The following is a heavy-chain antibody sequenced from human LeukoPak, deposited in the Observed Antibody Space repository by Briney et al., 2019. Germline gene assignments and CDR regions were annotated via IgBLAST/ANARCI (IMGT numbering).Heavy chain of an antibody. Sequence: PGGSLRLSCAASGLTFSSYGMHWVRQAPGKGLEWVAFIRYDGSNKYYADSVKGRFTISRDNSKNTLYLQMNSLRAEDTAVYYCAKEFWVGATRKLDQWGQGTLVTVSS. J-gene: IGHJ4*02. CDR2: IRYDGSNK. D-gene: IGHD1-26*01. V-gene: IGHV3-30*02. CDR3: AKEFWVGATRKLDQ. CDR1: GLTFSSYG.